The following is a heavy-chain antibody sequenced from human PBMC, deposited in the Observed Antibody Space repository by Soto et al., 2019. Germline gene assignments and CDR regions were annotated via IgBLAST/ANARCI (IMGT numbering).Heavy chain of an antibody. CDR1: GFSLSTTGVG. D-gene: IGHD2-15*01. Sequence: SGPTLVNPTQTLTLTCTFSGFSLSTTGVGVGWIRQPPGKALEWLALIYWHDDKRYSPSLKNRLTVSKDTSTNRVVLTITNISPDDTGTYFCAHAGDFDLLSFDRWGPGTLVTVSS. V-gene: IGHV2-5*01. J-gene: IGHJ4*02. CDR2: IYWHDDK. CDR3: AHAGDFDLLSFDR.